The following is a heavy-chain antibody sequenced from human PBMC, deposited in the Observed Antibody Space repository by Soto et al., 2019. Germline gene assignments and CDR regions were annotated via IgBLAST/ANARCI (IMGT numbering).Heavy chain of an antibody. CDR1: GFTFSSYG. CDR3: ARGYSSTWHNAFDI. CDR2: ISYDGSNK. V-gene: IGHV3-30*03. J-gene: IGHJ3*02. D-gene: IGHD6-13*01. Sequence: GGSLRLSCAASGFTFSSYGMHWVRQAPGKGLEWVAVISYDGSNKYYADSVKGRFTISRDNSKNTLSLQMNSLRAEDTAVYYCARGYSSTWHNAFDIWGQGTMVTVSS.